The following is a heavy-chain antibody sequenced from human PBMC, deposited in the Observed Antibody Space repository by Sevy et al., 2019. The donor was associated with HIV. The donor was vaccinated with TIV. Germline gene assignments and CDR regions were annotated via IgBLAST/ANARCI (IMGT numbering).Heavy chain of an antibody. J-gene: IGHJ4*02. CDR1: GFTFSRFG. V-gene: IGHV3-30*18. CDR3: AKDKAAIYQFDY. CDR2: ISNDGQNK. D-gene: IGHD2-2*02. Sequence: GGSLRLSCAASGFTFSRFGMHWVRQAPGKGLEWVALISNDGQNKYYEDSVKGRFTISRDNSKNTLYLQMNSLRVEDAALYYCAKDKAAIYQFDYWGQGALVTVSS.